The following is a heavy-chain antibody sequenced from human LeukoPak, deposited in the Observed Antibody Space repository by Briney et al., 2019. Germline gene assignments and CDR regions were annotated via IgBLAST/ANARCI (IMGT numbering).Heavy chain of an antibody. CDR3: ARGRKIVVI. CDR2: INHSGST. CDR1: GGSFSGYY. D-gene: IGHD1-26*01. V-gene: IGHV4-34*01. J-gene: IGHJ4*02. Sequence: SETLSLTCAVYGGSFSGYYWSWIRQPPGKGLEWIGEINHSGSTNYNPSLKSRVTISVDTSKNQLSLKLSSVTAADTAVYYCARGRKIVVIWGQGTLVTVSS.